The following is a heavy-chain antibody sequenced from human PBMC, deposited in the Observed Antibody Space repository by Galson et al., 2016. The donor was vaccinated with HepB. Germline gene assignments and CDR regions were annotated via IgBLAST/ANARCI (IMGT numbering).Heavy chain of an antibody. J-gene: IGHJ4*02. CDR1: GFTFSSYG. Sequence: SLRLSCAASGFTFSSYGLHWVRQAPGKGLEWVAVISYDGSNKFYADSVKGRFTISRDNSKNTLYLQTNGLRAEDTAVYYCAKDRTPFAFLWFGEFDYWGQGTLVTASS. D-gene: IGHD3-10*01. V-gene: IGHV3-30*18. CDR3: AKDRTPFAFLWFGEFDY. CDR2: ISYDGSNK.